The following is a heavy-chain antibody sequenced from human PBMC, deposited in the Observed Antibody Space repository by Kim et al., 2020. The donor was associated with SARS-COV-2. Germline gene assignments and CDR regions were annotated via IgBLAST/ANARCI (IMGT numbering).Heavy chain of an antibody. D-gene: IGHD3-3*01. CDR2: ISGSGGST. Sequence: GGSLRLSCAASGFTFSSYAMSWVRQAPGKGLEWVSAISGSGGSTYYADSVKGRFTISRDNSKNTLYLQMNSLRADDTAVYYCAKVLTIFVGWGYMGVWGAGDTVTVSS. CDR3: AKVLTIFVGWGYMGV. J-gene: IGHJ6*03. CDR1: GFTFSSYA. V-gene: IGHV3-23*01.